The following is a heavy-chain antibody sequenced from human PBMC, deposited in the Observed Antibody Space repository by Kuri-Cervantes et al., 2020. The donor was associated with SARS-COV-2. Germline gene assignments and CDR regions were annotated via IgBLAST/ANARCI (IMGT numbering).Heavy chain of an antibody. CDR1: GYTFTSYA. D-gene: IGHD5-18*01. V-gene: IGHV1-3*02. Sequence: ASVKVSCKASGYTFTSYAMHWVRQAPGQRLEWMGWSNAGNGNTKYSQEFQGRVTITRDTSASTAYMELSSLRSEDMAVYYCARESYSYEHWGDAFDIWGQGTMVTVSS. CDR2: SNAGNGNT. CDR3: ARESYSYEHWGDAFDI. J-gene: IGHJ3*02.